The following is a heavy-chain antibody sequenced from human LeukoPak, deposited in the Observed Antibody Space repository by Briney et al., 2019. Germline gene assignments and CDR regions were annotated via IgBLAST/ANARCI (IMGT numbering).Heavy chain of an antibody. Sequence: PSETLSLTCTVSGVSISSSNSYWGWIRQPPGKGLEWIGSIYYSGNTYYNASLKSQVSVSIDTSKNQFSLKLTSVTAADTAVYYCARQTGSGLFILPGGQGTLVTVSS. CDR1: GVSISSSNSY. D-gene: IGHD3/OR15-3a*01. CDR2: IYYSGNT. CDR3: ARQTGSGLFILP. J-gene: IGHJ4*02. V-gene: IGHV4-39*01.